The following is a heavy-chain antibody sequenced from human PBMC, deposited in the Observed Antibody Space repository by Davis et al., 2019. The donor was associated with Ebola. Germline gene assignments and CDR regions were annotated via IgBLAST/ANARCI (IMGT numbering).Heavy chain of an antibody. V-gene: IGHV1-18*01. Sequence: AASVKVSCKASGYTFTRYGISWVRQAPGQGLEWMGWISAYNGNTNYAQNLQGRVTMTTDTSTSTVYMEVRSLRYDDTAVYSCSRAVTMVLPSGWFDPWGQGTLVTVSS. J-gene: IGHJ5*02. CDR2: ISAYNGNT. CDR1: GYTFTRYG. CDR3: SRAVTMVLPSGWFDP. D-gene: IGHD3-10*01.